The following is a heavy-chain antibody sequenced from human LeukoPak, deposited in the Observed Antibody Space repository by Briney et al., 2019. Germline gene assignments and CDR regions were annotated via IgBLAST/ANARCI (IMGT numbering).Heavy chain of an antibody. CDR1: GYTISRYG. V-gene: IGHV1-18*01. J-gene: IGHJ3*02. CDR3: AGQSFIAGDNWNYVLNGDDALDI. Sequence: ASMKVSCKASGYTISRYGITWVRQAPGQGLEWMGWITAYDGNTNFAQNFQARVTMTTDTSTNTAYMELRSLRSDDTAVYYCAGQSFIAGDNWNYVLNGDDALDIWGQGTMVTVSS. D-gene: IGHD1-7*01. CDR2: ITAYDGNT.